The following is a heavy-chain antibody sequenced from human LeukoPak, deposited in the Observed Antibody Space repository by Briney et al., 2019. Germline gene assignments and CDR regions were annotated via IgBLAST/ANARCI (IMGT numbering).Heavy chain of an antibody. D-gene: IGHD3-10*02. CDR3: ARLCWGNQLAGFDS. V-gene: IGHV1-69*13. J-gene: IGHJ4*02. Sequence: SVKVSCKASGGTFSSYAISWVRQAPGQGLEWMGGIIPIFGTANYAQKFQGRVTITADESTSTAYMELSSLRSEDTAVYYCARLCWGNQLAGFDSWGQGTLVTVSS. CDR2: IIPIFGTA. CDR1: GGTFSSYA.